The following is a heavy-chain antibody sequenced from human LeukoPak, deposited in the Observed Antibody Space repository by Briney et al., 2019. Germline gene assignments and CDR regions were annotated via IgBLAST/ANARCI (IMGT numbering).Heavy chain of an antibody. D-gene: IGHD1-14*01. J-gene: IGHJ3*02. CDR1: GFTFSSYW. V-gene: IGHV3-7*01. CDR2: IKQDGSEK. CDR3: ATERFDGFDM. Sequence: PGGSLRLSCAASGFTFSSYWMSWVRQAPGKGLEWVANIKQDGSEKYYVDSVKGRFTISRDNAKNTLYPQMSSLRVEDTAVYYCATERFDGFDMWGQGTMVTVSS.